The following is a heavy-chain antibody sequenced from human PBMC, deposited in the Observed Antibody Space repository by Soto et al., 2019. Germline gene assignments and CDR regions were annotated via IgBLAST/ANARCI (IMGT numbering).Heavy chain of an antibody. CDR3: ARTGLHIVQATSHYYRLYV. CDR2: IWHDGTNK. Sequence: GGSLRLSCEASGFSFNSFGMHWVRQAPGKGLEWVAMIWHDGTNKYYVDSVKGRFTISRDNSKDTLYLQMNNLRAEDTAAYYCARTGLHIVQATSHYYRLYVSTQGTTDIVS. J-gene: IGHJ6*02. D-gene: IGHD2-8*01. V-gene: IGHV3-33*01. CDR1: GFSFNSFG.